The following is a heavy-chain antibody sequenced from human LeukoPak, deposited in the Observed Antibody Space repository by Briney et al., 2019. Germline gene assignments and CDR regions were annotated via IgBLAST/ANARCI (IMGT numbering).Heavy chain of an antibody. D-gene: IGHD6-6*01. CDR2: IYPGDSDT. CDR1: GSSFTSYW. J-gene: IGHJ6*03. Sequence: PGESLKISCQGSGSSFTSYWIGWVRQLPGKGLEWMGIIYPGDSDTRYSPSFQGQVTISADKSISTAYLQWSSLKASDTAMYYCARQVEYSSSSGGYYYYYYMDVWGKGTTVTVSS. CDR3: ARQVEYSSSSGGYYYYYYMDV. V-gene: IGHV5-51*01.